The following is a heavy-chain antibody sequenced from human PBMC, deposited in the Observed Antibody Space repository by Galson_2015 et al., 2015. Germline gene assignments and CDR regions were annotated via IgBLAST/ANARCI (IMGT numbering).Heavy chain of an antibody. D-gene: IGHD3-3*01. CDR3: ARDAYYDFWSGWWSYDY. CDR1: GFTFSDYY. Sequence: SLRLSCAASGFTFSDYYMSWIRQAPGKGLEWVSYISSSGSTIYYADSVKGRFTISRDNAKNSLYLQMNSLRAEDTAVYYCARDAYYDFWSGWWSYDYWGQGTLVTVSS. CDR2: ISSSGSTI. V-gene: IGHV3-11*01. J-gene: IGHJ4*02.